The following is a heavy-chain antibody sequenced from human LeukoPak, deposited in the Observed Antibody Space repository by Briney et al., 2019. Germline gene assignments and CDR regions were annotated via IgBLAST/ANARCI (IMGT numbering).Heavy chain of an antibody. D-gene: IGHD1-26*01. CDR2: IYTSGST. CDR1: GGSISSGSYY. J-gene: IGHJ5*02. Sequence: PSETLSLTCTVSGGSISSGSYYWTWIRQPAGKDLEWIGRIYTSGSTNYNPSLKSRVTISVDTSKNQFSLKLSSVTAADTAVYYCARVIGSYGGSWFDPWGQGTLVTVSS. CDR3: ARVIGSYGGSWFDP. V-gene: IGHV4-61*02.